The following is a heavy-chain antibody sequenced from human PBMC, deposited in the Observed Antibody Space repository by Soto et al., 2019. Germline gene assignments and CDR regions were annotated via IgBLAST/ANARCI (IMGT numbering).Heavy chain of an antibody. D-gene: IGHD6-19*01. CDR2: FESGVNT. Sequence: SDTLSPSCTVSACSIRRSVYYWGWIRQPPGKGLEWIGCFESGVNTYYNASLKSRVTISVDTSKNQFSLKLSSVTAADTAIYYCARQESSGWYRFDYWG. CDR3: ARQESSGWYRFDY. V-gene: IGHV4-39*01. J-gene: IGHJ4*01. CDR1: ACSIRRSVYY.